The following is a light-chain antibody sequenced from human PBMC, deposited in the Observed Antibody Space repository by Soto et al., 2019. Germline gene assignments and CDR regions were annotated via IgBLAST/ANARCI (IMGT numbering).Light chain of an antibody. CDR2: AAS. V-gene: IGKV1-39*01. J-gene: IGKJ1*01. Sequence: DIQMTQSPSSLSASVADRVIVTXRASQSISNHLNWYQQKPGKAPKXXIFAASSLQSGVPSRFSGSRAGPDFTLTISSLQPEDFATYYCQQSYSSPPTFGQGTKVDIK. CDR1: QSISNH. CDR3: QQSYSSPPT.